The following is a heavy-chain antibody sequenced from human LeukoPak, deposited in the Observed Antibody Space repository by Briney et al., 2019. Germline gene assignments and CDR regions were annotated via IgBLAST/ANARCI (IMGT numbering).Heavy chain of an antibody. J-gene: IGHJ4*02. CDR3: ARATLYSYGLDYFDY. D-gene: IGHD5-18*01. V-gene: IGHV4-59*01. Sequence: ETXSLTCTVSGGSISSYYWSWIRQPPGKGLEWIGYIYYSGSTNHNPSLKSRVTISVDTSKKRFSLKLSSVTAADTAVYYCARATLYSYGLDYFDYWGQGTLVTVSS. CDR1: GGSISSYY. CDR2: IYYSGST.